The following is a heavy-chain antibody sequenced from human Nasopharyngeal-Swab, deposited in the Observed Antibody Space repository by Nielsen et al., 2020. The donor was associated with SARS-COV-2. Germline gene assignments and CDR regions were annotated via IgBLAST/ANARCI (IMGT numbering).Heavy chain of an antibody. CDR2: ISYDGSNK. CDR3: AKGGYYDILTGPYYYGMDV. J-gene: IGHJ6*02. D-gene: IGHD3-9*01. CDR1: GFTFSSYG. V-gene: IGHV3-30*18. Sequence: GESLKISCEASGFTFSSYGMHWVRQAPGKGLEWVAVISYDGSNKYYADSVKGRFTISRDNSKNTLYLQMNSLRAEDTAVYYCAKGGYYDILTGPYYYGMDVWGQGTTVTVSS.